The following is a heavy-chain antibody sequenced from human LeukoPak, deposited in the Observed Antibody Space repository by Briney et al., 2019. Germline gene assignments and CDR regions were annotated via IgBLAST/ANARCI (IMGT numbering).Heavy chain of an antibody. CDR3: ATHTIGYSSSGAFDI. CDR2: ISSSGSTI. V-gene: IGHV3-48*03. Sequence: GGSLRLSCAAPGFTFSSYEMNWVRQAPGKGLEWVSYISSSGSTINYAGSVKGRFTTSRDNAKNSLYLQMNSLRAKDTAVYYCATHTIGYSSSGAFDIWGQGTMVTVSS. CDR1: GFTFSSYE. D-gene: IGHD6-13*01. J-gene: IGHJ3*02.